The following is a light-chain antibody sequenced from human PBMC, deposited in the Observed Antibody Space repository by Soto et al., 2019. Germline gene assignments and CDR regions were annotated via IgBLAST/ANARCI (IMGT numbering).Light chain of an antibody. V-gene: IGLV2-23*02. J-gene: IGLJ1*01. CDR2: EVR. CDR1: SSDIGSYDL. Sequence: QPVLTQPASVSGSPGQSITISCTGTSSDIGSYDLVSWYQQHADKVPKLIIYEVRKRPSGVSNRFSGSKSGNTASLTISGLQAEDEADYYCCSGSTTFYVFGTGTKVTVL. CDR3: CSGSTTFYV.